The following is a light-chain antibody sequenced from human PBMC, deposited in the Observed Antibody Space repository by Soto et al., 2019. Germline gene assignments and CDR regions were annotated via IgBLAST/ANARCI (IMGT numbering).Light chain of an antibody. Sequence: QSALTQPASVSGSPGQSITISCTGTSSDVGGYNYVSWYQQHPGKAPKLMIYDVSNRPSGVSNPFSGSKSGNTGSLTISGLQAEDEADYYCSSYTSSSTYVFGTGTKLTVL. CDR2: DVS. V-gene: IGLV2-14*01. J-gene: IGLJ1*01. CDR1: SSDVGGYNY. CDR3: SSYTSSSTYV.